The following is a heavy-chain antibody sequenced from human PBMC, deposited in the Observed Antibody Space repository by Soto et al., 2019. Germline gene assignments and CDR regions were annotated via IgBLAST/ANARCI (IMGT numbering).Heavy chain of an antibody. D-gene: IGHD2-8*02. CDR1: GFIFANAW. J-gene: IGHJ5*01. V-gene: IGHV3-15*07. Sequence: PGGSLRLSCVGSGFIFANAWMNWVRQAPGKGLEWVGRLKSKYVGGTTDYAAPVKGRFTISRDDSKNTLYLQMDSLKIEDTAIYSYPTIIAQAAAGGSWGHGTLVTVSP. CDR2: LKSKYVGGTT. CDR3: PTIIAQAAAGGS.